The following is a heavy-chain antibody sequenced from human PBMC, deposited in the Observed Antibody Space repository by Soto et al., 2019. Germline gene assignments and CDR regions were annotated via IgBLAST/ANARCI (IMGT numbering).Heavy chain of an antibody. V-gene: IGHV1-8*01. CDR1: GYTFTSYD. CDR3: AIGGGVTVTTSRGFSDYYYMDV. D-gene: IGHD4-17*01. CDR2: MNPNSGNT. J-gene: IGHJ6*03. Sequence: QVQLVQSGAEVKKPGASVKVSCKASGYTFTSYDINWVRQATGQGLEWMGWMNPNSGNTGYAQKFQGRVTMTRNTSISTAYMELSSLRSEDTAVYYCAIGGGVTVTTSRGFSDYYYMDVWGKGTTVTVSS.